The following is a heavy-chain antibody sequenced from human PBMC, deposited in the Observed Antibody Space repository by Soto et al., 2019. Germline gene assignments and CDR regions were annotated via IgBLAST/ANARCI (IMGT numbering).Heavy chain of an antibody. J-gene: IGHJ6*02. V-gene: IGHV4-34*01. Sequence: PSLTCAVYGGSFSGYYWSWIRQPPGKGLEWIGEINHSGSTNYNPSLKSRVTISVDTSKNQFSLKLSSVTAADTAVYYCASGYYYDILTGYYGVYYGVDVWGQGTTVTVSS. CDR3: ASGYYYDILTGYYGVYYGVDV. CDR1: GGSFSGYY. CDR2: INHSGST. D-gene: IGHD3-9*01.